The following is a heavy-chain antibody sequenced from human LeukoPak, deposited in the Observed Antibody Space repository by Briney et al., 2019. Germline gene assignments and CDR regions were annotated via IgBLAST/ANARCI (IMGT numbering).Heavy chain of an antibody. CDR3: ARDVLGIAVAGDY. CDR1: GYTFTNYA. J-gene: IGHJ4*02. V-gene: IGHV7-4-1*02. CDR2: INTNTGNP. Sequence: ASVKVSCKASGYTFTNYAMSWVRQAPGQGLEWMGWINTNTGNPTYAQGFAGRFVFSLDTSVSTAYLQISSLKAEDTAVYYCARDVLGIAVAGDYWGQGTLVTVSS. D-gene: IGHD6-19*01.